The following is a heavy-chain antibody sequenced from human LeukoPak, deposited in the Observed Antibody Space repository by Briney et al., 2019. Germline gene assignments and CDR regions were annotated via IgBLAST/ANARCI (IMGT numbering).Heavy chain of an antibody. D-gene: IGHD6-13*01. V-gene: IGHV3-9*01. CDR3: AKDRGLEQQLAEGFDY. CDR2: ISWNSGSI. CDR1: GFTFDDYA. J-gene: IGHJ4*02. Sequence: PGRSLRLSCAASGFTFDDYAMHWVRQAPGKGLEWVSGISWNSGSIGYADSVKGRFTIPRDNAKNSLYLQMNSLRAEDTALYYCAKDRGLEQQLAEGFDYWGQGTLVTVSS.